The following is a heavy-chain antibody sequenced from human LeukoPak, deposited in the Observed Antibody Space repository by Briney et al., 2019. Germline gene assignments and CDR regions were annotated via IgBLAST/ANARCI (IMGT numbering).Heavy chain of an antibody. D-gene: IGHD3-9*01. CDR1: GFTFSGRW. CDR3: AQYYDILTGYLDFDY. CDR2: IKQDGSEN. V-gene: IGHV3-7*03. Sequence: GGSLRLSCAASGFTFSGRWMSWVRQAPGKGPEWVANIKQDGSENHYVDSVKGRFTISRDNAKNSLYLQMNSLRVEDTAVYYCAQYYDILTGYLDFDYWGQGTLVTVSS. J-gene: IGHJ4*02.